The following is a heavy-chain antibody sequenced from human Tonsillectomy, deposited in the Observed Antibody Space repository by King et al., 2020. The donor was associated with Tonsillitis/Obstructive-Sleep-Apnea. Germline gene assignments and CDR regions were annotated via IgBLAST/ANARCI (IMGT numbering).Heavy chain of an antibody. V-gene: IGHV3-33*01. D-gene: IGHD3-10*01. CDR2: IWYDGSNK. CDR3: ARDGHYGSGSYFRGKAFDI. Sequence: VQLVESGGGVVQPGRSLRLSCAASGFTFSSYGMHWVRQAPGKGLEWVAVIWYDGSNKYYADSVKGRFTISRDNSKNTLYLQMNSLRAEDTAVYYGARDGHYGSGSYFRGKAFDIWGQGTMVTVSS. CDR1: GFTFSSYG. J-gene: IGHJ3*02.